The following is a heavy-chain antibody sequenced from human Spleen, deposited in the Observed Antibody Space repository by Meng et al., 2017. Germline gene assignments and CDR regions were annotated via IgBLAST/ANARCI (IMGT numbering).Heavy chain of an antibody. D-gene: IGHD6-6*01. J-gene: IGHJ6*02. CDR3: ATSSTRYGMDV. V-gene: IGHV3-30*04. Sequence: GESLKISCAASGFTFSSYAMHWVRQAPGKGLEWVAVISYDGSNKYYADSVKGRFTISRDNSKNTLYLQMNSLRAEDTAVYYCATSSTRYGMDVWGQGTMVTVSS. CDR2: ISYDGSNK. CDR1: GFTFSSYA.